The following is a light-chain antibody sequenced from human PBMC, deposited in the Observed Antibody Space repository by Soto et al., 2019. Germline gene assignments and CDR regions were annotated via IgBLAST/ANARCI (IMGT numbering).Light chain of an antibody. V-gene: IGKV3-11*01. CDR2: DAS. J-gene: IGKJ4*01. Sequence: EIVLTQSPATLSLSPGERATLSCRASQSVSSYLAWYQQKPGQSPRLLIYDASNRATGIPARFSGSGSGTHFTLTISCLEPEDFAVYHCQQRSNWRWLTYGGGTKVDIK. CDR3: QQRSNWRWLT. CDR1: QSVSSY.